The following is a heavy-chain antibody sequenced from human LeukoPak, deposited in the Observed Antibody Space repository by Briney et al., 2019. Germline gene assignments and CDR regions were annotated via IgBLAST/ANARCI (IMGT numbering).Heavy chain of an antibody. D-gene: IGHD3-22*01. J-gene: IGHJ4*02. V-gene: IGHV4-4*07. CDR3: ARHAIDSSGYYLDYFDY. CDR1: GGSISSYY. CDR2: IYTSGST. Sequence: SETLSLTCTVSGGSISSYYWSWIRQPAGKGLEWIGRIYTSGSTNYNPSLKSRVTMSVDTSKNQVSLKLSSVTAADTAVYYCARHAIDSSGYYLDYFDYWGQGTLVTVSS.